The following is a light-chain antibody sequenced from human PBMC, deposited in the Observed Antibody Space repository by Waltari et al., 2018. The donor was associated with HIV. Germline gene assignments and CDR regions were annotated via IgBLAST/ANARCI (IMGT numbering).Light chain of an antibody. V-gene: IGKV3-20*01. CDR3: HQYATSTWT. J-gene: IGKJ1*01. CDR1: QTVSNSY. CDR2: TAS. Sequence: IVLTQSPGTLSLSPGERATLSCRASQTVSNSYLAWYQQKPGQAPRLLIHTASIRATGIPDRFIGSGSGTDFTLTISRLEPEDFAVYYCHQYATSTWTFGQGTKVDFK.